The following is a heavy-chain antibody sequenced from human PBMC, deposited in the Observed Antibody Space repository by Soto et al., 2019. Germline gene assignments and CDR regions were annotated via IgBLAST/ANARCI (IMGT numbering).Heavy chain of an antibody. CDR3: ARDRWGYCGVDCYPLDG. D-gene: IGHD2-21*02. J-gene: IGHJ6*02. CDR1: GGSISGYY. CDR2: IDYYGST. V-gene: IGHV4-59*01. Sequence: PSETLSLTCTVSGGSISGYYWSWIRQPPGKRLEWIGYIDYYGSTNYNPSLKSRVTISVDTSKNQFSLKMNSVTAADTAVYYCARDRWGYCGVDCYPLDGWGQGTTVTVSS.